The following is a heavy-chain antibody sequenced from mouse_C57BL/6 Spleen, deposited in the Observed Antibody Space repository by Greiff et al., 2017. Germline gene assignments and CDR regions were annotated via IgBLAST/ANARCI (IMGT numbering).Heavy chain of an antibody. Sequence: QVQLQQPGAELVKPGASVKLSCKASGYTFTSYWIQWVKPRPGQGLEWIGELDPFDSYPNSNQTFNSKATLTVYTSSSTTYMQLSSLTSKDSSVYYCARSGYGSSYFEFWGTGTTLTVSS. J-gene: IGHJ2*01. V-gene: IGHV1-50*01. CDR1: GYTFTSYW. CDR2: LDPFDSYP. CDR3: ARSGYGSSYFEF. D-gene: IGHD1-1*01.